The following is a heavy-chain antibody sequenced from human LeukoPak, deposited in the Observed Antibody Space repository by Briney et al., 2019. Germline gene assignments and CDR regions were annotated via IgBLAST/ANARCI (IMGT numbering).Heavy chain of an antibody. CDR2: ISSSGSTI. J-gene: IGHJ4*02. CDR3: ARDRNTDFWSGYYTNYCDY. CDR1: GFTFSSYE. Sequence: SGGSLRLSCAASGFTFSSYEMHWVRQAPGKGLEWVSYISSSGSTIYYADSVKGRFTISRDNAKNSLYLQMNSLRAEDTAVYYCARDRNTDFWSGYYTNYCDYWGQGTLVTVSS. D-gene: IGHD3-3*01. V-gene: IGHV3-48*03.